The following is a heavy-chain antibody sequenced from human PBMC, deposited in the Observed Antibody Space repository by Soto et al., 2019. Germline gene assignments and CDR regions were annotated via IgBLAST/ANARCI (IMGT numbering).Heavy chain of an antibody. J-gene: IGHJ4*02. CDR1: GFTFSSYA. CDR3: AKWDVVVVAATRVY. V-gene: IGHV3-23*01. Sequence: EVQLLESGGGLVQPGGSLRLSCAASGFTFSSYAMSWVRQAPGKGLEWVSAISGSGGSTYYADSVKGRFTISRDNSNNKLYLQMNSLRAEDTAVYYCAKWDVVVVAATRVYWGQGTLVTVSS. CDR2: ISGSGGST. D-gene: IGHD2-15*01.